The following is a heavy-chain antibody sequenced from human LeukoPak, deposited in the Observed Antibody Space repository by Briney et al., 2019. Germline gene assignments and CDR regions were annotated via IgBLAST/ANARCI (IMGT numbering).Heavy chain of an antibody. J-gene: IGHJ5*02. CDR1: GGSFSGYY. D-gene: IGHD6-13*01. CDR3: ARVLPYSSSWYWFDP. CDR2: INHSGST. Sequence: AETLSLTCAVYGGSFSGYYWSWIRQPPGKGLEWIGEINHSGSTNYNPSLKSRVPISVDTSKNQFSLKLSSVTAADTAVYYCARVLPYSSSWYWFDPWGQGTLVTVSS. V-gene: IGHV4-34*01.